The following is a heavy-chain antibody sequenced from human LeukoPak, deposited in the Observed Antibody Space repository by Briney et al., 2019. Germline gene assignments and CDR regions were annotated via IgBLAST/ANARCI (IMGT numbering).Heavy chain of an antibody. D-gene: IGHD2-2*01. V-gene: IGHV3-23*01. Sequence: GGSLRLSCAASGFTFRNYAMTWIRQAPGKGLEWVSTIGSSDGGTYYGDSVKGRFTISRDTPKNTLYLHMNSLRAEDTAVYYCAIRLEVQAAGAFDIWGHGTMATVSS. J-gene: IGHJ3*02. CDR3: AIRLEVQAAGAFDI. CDR2: IGSSDGGT. CDR1: GFTFRNYA.